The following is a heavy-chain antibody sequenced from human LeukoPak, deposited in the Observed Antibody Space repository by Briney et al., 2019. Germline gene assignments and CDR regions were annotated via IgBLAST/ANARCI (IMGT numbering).Heavy chain of an antibody. CDR2: IIPILGIA. J-gene: IGHJ4*02. D-gene: IGHD3-22*01. CDR3: ARCFYYDSSGYPLDY. CDR1: GGTFSSYA. Sequence: SVKVSCKASGGTFSSYAISWVRQAPGQGLEWMGRIIPILGIANYVQKFQGRVTITADKSTSTAYMELSSLRSEDTAVYYCARCFYYDSSGYPLDYWGQGTLVTVSS. V-gene: IGHV1-69*04.